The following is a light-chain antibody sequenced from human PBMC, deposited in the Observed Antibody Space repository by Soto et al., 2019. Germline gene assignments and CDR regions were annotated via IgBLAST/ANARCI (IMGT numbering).Light chain of an antibody. J-gene: IGKJ5*01. CDR1: QSVSSS. CDR2: GAS. Sequence: EIVLTQSPATLSSSPGERXTLXXRASQSVSSSLAWYQQKPGQAPRLLICGASNRAGGIPDRFSGSGSGTDFTLTISSLEPXXXXXXXXXXXXXWPVTFGQGTRLEIK. CDR3: XXXXXWPVT. V-gene: IGKV3-11*01.